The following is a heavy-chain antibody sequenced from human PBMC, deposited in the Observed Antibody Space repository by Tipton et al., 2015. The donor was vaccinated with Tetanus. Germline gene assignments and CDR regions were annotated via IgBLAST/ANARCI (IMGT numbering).Heavy chain of an antibody. CDR3: ARASGLADRPWDFEY. V-gene: IGHV3-7*03. CDR2: INPGGSEG. Sequence: GSLRLSCAASGFTFRSSWMSWVRQAPGKGLEWVANINPGGSEGYYVDSVKGRFTISRDNAKNSLYLQMNSLRAEDTAVYYCARASGLADRPWDFEYWGQGTLVTVSS. D-gene: IGHD6-6*01. CDR1: GFTFRSSW. J-gene: IGHJ4*02.